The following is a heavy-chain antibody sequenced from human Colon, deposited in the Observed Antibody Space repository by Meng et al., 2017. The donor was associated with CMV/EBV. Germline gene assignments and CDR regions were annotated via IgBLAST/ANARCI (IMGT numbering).Heavy chain of an antibody. CDR2: SKSKIDGGTT. Sequence: GASLKISCTASGMTFSDAWMSWVRQAPGKGLEWIGRSKSKIDGGTTDYAAPVKGRFSLSRDDSKNTLYLQMNSLKTEDTAVYYCAAITAATVTLYGMDVWGLGTTVTVSS. J-gene: IGHJ6*02. CDR1: GMTFSDAW. CDR3: AAITAATVTLYGMDV. V-gene: IGHV3-15*01. D-gene: IGHD6-13*01.